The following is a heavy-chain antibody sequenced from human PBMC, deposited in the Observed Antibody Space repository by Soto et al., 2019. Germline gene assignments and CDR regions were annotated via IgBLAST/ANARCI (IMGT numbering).Heavy chain of an antibody. D-gene: IGHD3-22*01. CDR1: GYTFTGYY. CDR2: INPNSGGT. CDR3: ARDRHIYYDSSGHPGVYYYGMDV. Sequence: ASVKVSCKASGYTFTGYYMHWVRQAPGQGLEWMGWINPNSGGTNYAQKFQGRVTMTRDTSISTAYMEPSRLRSDDTAVYYCARDRHIYYDSSGHPGVYYYGMDVWGQGTTVTVSS. J-gene: IGHJ6*02. V-gene: IGHV1-2*02.